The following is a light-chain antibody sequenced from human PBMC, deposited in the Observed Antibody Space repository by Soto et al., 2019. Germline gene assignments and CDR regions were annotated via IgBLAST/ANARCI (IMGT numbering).Light chain of an antibody. CDR2: AAS. Sequence: DIQMTQFPSSLSASVGDRVTITCRASQTISTYLNWYQQKPGKAPKLLIYAASSLHTGVPSRFSGSGSGTDLTLTISSLLPEDFATYYCQQSYSTPFTFGPGTIVDI. J-gene: IGKJ3*01. V-gene: IGKV1-39*01. CDR1: QTISTY. CDR3: QQSYSTPFT.